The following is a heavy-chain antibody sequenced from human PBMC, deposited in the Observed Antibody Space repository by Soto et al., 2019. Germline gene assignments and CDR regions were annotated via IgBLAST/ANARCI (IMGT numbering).Heavy chain of an antibody. V-gene: IGHV3-20*01. Sequence: EVQLVESGGGVVRPGGSLRLSCAASGCTFDDYGMSWVRQTPGKGLEWVSGINWNGGSKGYADSVKGRLTISRDNAKNSLYLQMNSLRVEDTALYHCERLHCSSGSCYSAHGGQGTLVTGSS. CDR2: INWNGGSK. D-gene: IGHD2-15*01. CDR3: ERLHCSSGSCYSAH. CDR1: GCTFDDYG. J-gene: IGHJ4*02.